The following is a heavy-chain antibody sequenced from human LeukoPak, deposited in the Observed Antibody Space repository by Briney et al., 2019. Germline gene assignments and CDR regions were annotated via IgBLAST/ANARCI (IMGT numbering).Heavy chain of an antibody. CDR1: GGSIFSYY. Sequence: SETLSLTCTVSGGSIFSYYFNWIRQPPGKGLEWIGYIYSNGITNYNPSLRSRGTISIATSKNQFSLRLRSVTAAVTAIYYCARRAYYDTSGYYPASGYFDLWGRGTLVTVSS. D-gene: IGHD3-22*01. CDR3: ARRAYYDTSGYYPASGYFDL. J-gene: IGHJ2*01. CDR2: IYSNGIT. V-gene: IGHV4-4*08.